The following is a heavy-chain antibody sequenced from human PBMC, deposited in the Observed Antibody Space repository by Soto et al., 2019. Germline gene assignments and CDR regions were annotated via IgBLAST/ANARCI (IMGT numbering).Heavy chain of an antibody. V-gene: IGHV3-74*01. J-gene: IGHJ4*02. CDR1: GFTFSSYW. Sequence: EVQLMESGGGLVQPGGSLRLSCAASGFTFSSYWMHWVRQAPGKGLVWVSRINSDGSSTTYADSVKGRFTISRDNAKNTLYLQMNSLRAEDTAVYYCVRGEGGWETYWGQGTLVTVAS. CDR3: VRGEGGWETY. CDR2: INSDGSST. D-gene: IGHD6-19*01.